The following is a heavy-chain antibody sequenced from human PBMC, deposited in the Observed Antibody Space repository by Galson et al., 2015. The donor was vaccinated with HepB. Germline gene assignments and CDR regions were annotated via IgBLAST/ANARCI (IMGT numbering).Heavy chain of an antibody. CDR3: ARQELTYYYDSSGYYWLGVPDY. J-gene: IGHJ4*02. Sequence: QSGAEVKKPGESLKISCKGSGYSFTSYWIGWVRQMPGKGLEWMGIIYPGDSDTRYSPSFQGQVTISADKSISTAYLQWSSLKASDTAMYYCARQELTYYYDSSGYYWLGVPDYWGQGTLVTVSS. CDR1: GYSFTSYW. V-gene: IGHV5-51*01. CDR2: IYPGDSDT. D-gene: IGHD3-22*01.